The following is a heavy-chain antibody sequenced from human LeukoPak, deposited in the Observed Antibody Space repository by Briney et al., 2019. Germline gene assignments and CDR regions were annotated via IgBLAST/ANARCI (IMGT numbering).Heavy chain of an antibody. V-gene: IGHV1-69*05. CDR2: IIPIFGTA. Sequence: SVKVSCKASGGTFSSYAISWVRQVPGQGLEWMGRIIPIFGTANYAQKFQGRVTITTDESTSTAYMELSSLRSEDTAVYYCARVRAAAGMGYYFDYWGQGTLVTVSS. D-gene: IGHD6-13*01. CDR3: ARVRAAAGMGYYFDY. J-gene: IGHJ4*02. CDR1: GGTFSSYA.